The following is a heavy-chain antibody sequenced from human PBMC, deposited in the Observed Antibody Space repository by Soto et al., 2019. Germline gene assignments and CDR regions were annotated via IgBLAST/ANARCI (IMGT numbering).Heavy chain of an antibody. D-gene: IGHD6-13*01. Sequence: EVQLLESGGGLVRPGGSLRLSCAASGFTFSSYAMNWVRQAPGKGLEWVSVISGSDGSTYYADSVKGRFTISRDNSKNTLNLQMNSLRAEDTAVYYCARRSSSWYFDYWGQGTLVTVSS. CDR1: GFTFSSYA. CDR2: ISGSDGST. V-gene: IGHV3-23*01. J-gene: IGHJ4*02. CDR3: ARRSSSWYFDY.